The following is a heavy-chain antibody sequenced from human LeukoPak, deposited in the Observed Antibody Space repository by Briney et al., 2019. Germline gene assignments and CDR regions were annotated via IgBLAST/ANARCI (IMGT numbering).Heavy chain of an antibody. J-gene: IGHJ4*02. D-gene: IGHD5-24*01. CDR1: GFTVSSNY. CDR2: IYGGGNI. V-gene: IGHV3-53*01. CDR3: ARGAGYNYPYYFDY. Sequence: PGGSLRLSCAASGFTVSSNYMNWVRQAPGKGLEWVSVIYGGGNIYYADSVKGRFTISRDNPKNTLYLQMNSLRAEDTAVYYCARGAGYNYPYYFDYWGRGTLVTVSS.